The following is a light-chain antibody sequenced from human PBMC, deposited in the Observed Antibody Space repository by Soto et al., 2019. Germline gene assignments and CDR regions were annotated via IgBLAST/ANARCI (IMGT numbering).Light chain of an antibody. CDR2: DAS. CDR3: QEYNTVSRT. CDR1: QSISSW. Sequence: DIQMTQSPSTLSASVGDRVTITCRASQSISSWLAWFQQKPGKAPKVLIYDASTLESGVPSRFSGGGSGTEFTLPIACLQPDDFATYYCQEYNTVSRTFGQGTKVEVK. J-gene: IGKJ1*01. V-gene: IGKV1-5*01.